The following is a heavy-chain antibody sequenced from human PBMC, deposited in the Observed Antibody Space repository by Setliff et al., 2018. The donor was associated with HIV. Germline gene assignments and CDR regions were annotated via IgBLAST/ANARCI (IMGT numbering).Heavy chain of an antibody. D-gene: IGHD2-8*02. CDR3: ARLIHTGLLYFDY. Sequence: SETLSLTCTVSGASISSYYWSWIRQPPGKGLEWIGYIYTSGTTQYNPSLESRVTISLDTSRDQFSLHLRSVTAADTALYYCARLIHTGLLYFDYWGLGKLVTVSS. V-gene: IGHV4-4*09. CDR1: GASISSYY. J-gene: IGHJ4*02. CDR2: IYTSGTT.